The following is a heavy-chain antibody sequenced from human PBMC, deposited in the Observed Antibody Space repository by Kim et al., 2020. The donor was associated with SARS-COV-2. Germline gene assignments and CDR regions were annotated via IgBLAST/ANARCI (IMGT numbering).Heavy chain of an antibody. V-gene: IGHV1-46*01. Sequence: ASVKVSCKASGYSFTTYYLHWVRQAPGQGLEWMGIIIPETGNTNYAQMLHGRVSITRDMSTSTVYMELSSLRSEDTAMYYCVREYVGGWWDYWGPGTPVAVSS. CDR1: GYSFTTYY. J-gene: IGHJ4*02. CDR3: VREYVGGWWDY. D-gene: IGHD2-15*01. CDR2: IIPETGNT.